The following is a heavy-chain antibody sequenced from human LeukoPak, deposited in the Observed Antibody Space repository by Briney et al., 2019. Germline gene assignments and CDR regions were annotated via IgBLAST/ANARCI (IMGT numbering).Heavy chain of an antibody. D-gene: IGHD3-22*01. CDR3: ARATTDYYYDSSGYYSRFDP. Sequence: PSETLSLTCTVSGVSISSYYWSWIRQPPGKGLEWIGYIYYSGSTNCNPSLKSRVTISVDTSKNQFSLKLSSVTAADTAVYYCARATTDYYYDSSGYYSRFDPWGQGTLVTVSS. J-gene: IGHJ5*02. CDR1: GVSISSYY. CDR2: IYYSGST. V-gene: IGHV4-59*01.